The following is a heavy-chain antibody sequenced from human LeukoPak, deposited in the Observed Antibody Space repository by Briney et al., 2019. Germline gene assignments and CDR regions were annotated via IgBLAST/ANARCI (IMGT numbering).Heavy chain of an antibody. V-gene: IGHV3-21*04. D-gene: IGHD5-12*01. J-gene: IGHJ4*02. CDR1: RFTFSSYS. Sequence: GGSLRLSCAASRFTFSSYSMNWVRQAPGKGLEWVSSISSSSSYIYYADSVKGRFTISRDNAKNSLYLQMNSLRAEDTALYYCAKDISAVATIASFDYWGQGTLVTVSS. CDR3: AKDISAVATIASFDY. CDR2: ISSSSSYI.